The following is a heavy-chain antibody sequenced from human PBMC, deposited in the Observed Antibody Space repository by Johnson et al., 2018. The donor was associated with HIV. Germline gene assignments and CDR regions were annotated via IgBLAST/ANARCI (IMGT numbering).Heavy chain of an antibody. J-gene: IGHJ3*02. D-gene: IGHD2-15*01. CDR3: ARAGRLGYCSGGSCYSPAFDI. CDR2: IWYDGSNK. V-gene: IGHV3-33*01. Sequence: QEKLVESGGGVVQPGRSLRLSCAASGFTFSSYGMHWVRQAPGKGLEWVAVIWYDGSNKYYADSVKGRFTISRDNAKNSLYLQMNSLRAEDTAVYYCARAGRLGYCSGGSCYSPAFDIWGQGTMVTVS. CDR1: GFTFSSYG.